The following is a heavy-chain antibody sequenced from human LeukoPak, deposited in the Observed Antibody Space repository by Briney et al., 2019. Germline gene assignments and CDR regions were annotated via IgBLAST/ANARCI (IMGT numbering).Heavy chain of an antibody. CDR2: ISSSSSYI. D-gene: IGHD6-19*01. V-gene: IGHV3-21*01. J-gene: IGHJ4*02. CDR3: ARDIPQWPGYFDY. CDR1: GFTFSSYS. Sequence: GGSLRLSCAASGFTFSSYSMNWVRQAPGKGLKWVSSISSSSSYIYYADSVKGRFTISRDNAKNSLYLQMNSLRAEDTAVYYCARDIPQWPGYFDYWGQGTLVTVSS.